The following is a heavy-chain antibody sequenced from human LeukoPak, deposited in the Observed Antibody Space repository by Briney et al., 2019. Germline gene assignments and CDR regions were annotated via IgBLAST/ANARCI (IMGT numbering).Heavy chain of an antibody. V-gene: IGHV3-7*01. CDR1: GFTFSSYW. J-gene: IGHJ3*02. Sequence: GGSLRLSCAASGFTFSSYWMSWVRQAPGKGLEWVANIKQDGSEKYYVDSVKGRFTISRDNAKNSLYLQMNSLRAEDTAVYYCAREPGIAVADAFDIWGQGTMVTVSS. D-gene: IGHD6-19*01. CDR3: AREPGIAVADAFDI. CDR2: IKQDGSEK.